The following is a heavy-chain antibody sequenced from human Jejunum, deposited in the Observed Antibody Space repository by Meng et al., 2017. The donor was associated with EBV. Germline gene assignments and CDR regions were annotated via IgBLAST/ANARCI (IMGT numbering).Heavy chain of an antibody. J-gene: IGHJ4*02. Sequence: QARLQESGPGLVKPSEILSLTCTVSGGSISSYYWSWIRQSPGKGLEWMGYIYYTGSIKYSPSLKSRVTMSVDTSKNQFSLQLSSVTAADTAVYYCARYYCSGGTCSYFDYWGQGTLVTVSS. V-gene: IGHV4-59*01. CDR3: ARYYCSGGTCSYFDY. CDR2: IYYTGSI. D-gene: IGHD2-15*01. CDR1: GGSISSYY.